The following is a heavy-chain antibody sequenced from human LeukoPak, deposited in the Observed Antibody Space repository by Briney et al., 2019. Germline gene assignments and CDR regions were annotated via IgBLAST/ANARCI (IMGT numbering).Heavy chain of an antibody. CDR2: IYYSGST. Sequence: SETLSLTCTVSGGSISSSSYYWGWIRQPPGNGLEWIGSIYYSGSTYYNPSLKSRVTISVDTSRKQFSLKLSSVTAADTAVYYCGKGIAAAGSLGYFDCWGQGTLFTVSS. J-gene: IGHJ4*02. D-gene: IGHD6-13*01. CDR3: GKGIAAAGSLGYFDC. V-gene: IGHV4-39*01. CDR1: GGSISSSSYY.